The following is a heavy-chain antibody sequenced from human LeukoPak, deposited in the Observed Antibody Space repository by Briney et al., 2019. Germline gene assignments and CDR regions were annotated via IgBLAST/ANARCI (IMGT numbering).Heavy chain of an antibody. J-gene: IGHJ4*02. V-gene: IGHV3-7*03. CDR1: GLTFNIDW. D-gene: IGHD4-23*01. Sequence: GGSLRLSCATSGLTFNIDWMNWVRQAPGKGLEWVANIKPDGSAKSYVDSVRGRFTISRDNAKESLFLQMNSRRADDTAVYYCARGLRWPDFWGQGTLVTVSS. CDR2: IKPDGSAK. CDR3: ARGLRWPDF.